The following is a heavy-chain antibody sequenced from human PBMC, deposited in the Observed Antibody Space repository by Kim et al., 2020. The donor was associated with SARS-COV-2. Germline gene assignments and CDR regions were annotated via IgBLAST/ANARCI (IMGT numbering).Heavy chain of an antibody. Sequence: SETLSLTCVVSGVSISSSSCWSWVRQPPGKGLEWIGEVDHSGTTTYSVSLKSRVTISVDKSRNQFPLRLNSVSAADTAVYYCARGVSSAWTLRAWFDPWGQGILVTVAP. V-gene: IGHV4-4*02. D-gene: IGHD3-22*01. CDR2: VDHSGTT. J-gene: IGHJ5*02. CDR3: ARGVSSAWTLRAWFDP. CDR1: GVSISSSSC.